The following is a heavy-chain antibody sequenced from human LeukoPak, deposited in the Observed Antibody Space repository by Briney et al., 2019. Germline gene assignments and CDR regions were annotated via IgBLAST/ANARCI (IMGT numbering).Heavy chain of an antibody. CDR3: ARDGAAYCGGDCYQH. CDR2: IQEDGKKE. J-gene: IGHJ1*01. CDR1: GFTFTKFW. V-gene: IGHV3-7*01. Sequence: QSGGSLRLSCEASGFTFTKFWMSWVRQAPGKGLEWVANIQEDGKKENYVDSVRGRFTISRDNAKNSLYLQMNSLTAEDTAVYYCARDGAAYCGGDCYQHWGQGTLVTVSS. D-gene: IGHD2-21*02.